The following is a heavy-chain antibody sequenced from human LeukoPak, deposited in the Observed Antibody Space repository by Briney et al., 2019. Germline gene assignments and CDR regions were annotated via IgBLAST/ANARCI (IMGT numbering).Heavy chain of an antibody. D-gene: IGHD3-9*01. V-gene: IGHV4-59*01. CDR1: GGSIFSYY. CDR2: IYYSGST. Sequence: SETLSLTCTVSGGSIFSYYWSWIRQPPGKGLEWIGYIYYSGSTNYNPSLKSRVTISVDTSKNQFSLKLSSVTAADTAVYYCARSVRYFDWLRNWFDPWGQGTLVTVSS. J-gene: IGHJ5*02. CDR3: ARSVRYFDWLRNWFDP.